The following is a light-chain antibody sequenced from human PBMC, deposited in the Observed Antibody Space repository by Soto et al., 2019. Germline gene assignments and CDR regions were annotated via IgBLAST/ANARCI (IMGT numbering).Light chain of an antibody. CDR1: SSDVGGYNY. CDR3: SSYTSSSTVV. J-gene: IGLJ2*01. V-gene: IGLV2-14*01. Sequence: QSALTQPASVSGSPGHSITISCTGTSSDVGGYNYVSWYQQHPGKAPKLMIYEVSNRPSGVSNRFSGYKSGNTASLTISGLQAEDEAHYYCSSYTSSSTVVFGGGTKLTVL. CDR2: EVS.